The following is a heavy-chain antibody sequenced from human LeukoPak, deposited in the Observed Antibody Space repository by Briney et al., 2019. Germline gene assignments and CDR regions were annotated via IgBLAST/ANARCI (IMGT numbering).Heavy chain of an antibody. Sequence: SETLSLTCTVSGXSITSDHWNWIRQPPGKGLEWIGCIYYSGSTYYNPSLKSRVTISVDMSKNQFSLRLTSVTAADTAVYYCARKNDFDIWGQGTLVTVSS. V-gene: IGHV4-59*01. CDR3: ARKNDFDI. CDR1: GXSITSDH. CDR2: IYYSGST. D-gene: IGHD2/OR15-2a*01. J-gene: IGHJ3*02.